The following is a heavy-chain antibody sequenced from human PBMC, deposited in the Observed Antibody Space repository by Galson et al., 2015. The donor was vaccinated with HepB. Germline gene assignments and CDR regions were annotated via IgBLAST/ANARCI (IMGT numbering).Heavy chain of an antibody. CDR2: IRSKAYGGTT. D-gene: IGHD3-16*02. Sequence: LRLSCAASGFTFGDYAMGWFRQAPGKGLEWVGFIRSKAYGGTTEYAASVKGRFTISRDDSKSIAYLQMNSLKTEDTAVYYCTRDLIFDDYVWGSYRPYYFDYWGQGTLVTVSS. V-gene: IGHV3-49*03. CDR3: TRDLIFDDYVWGSYRPYYFDY. J-gene: IGHJ4*02. CDR1: GFTFGDYA.